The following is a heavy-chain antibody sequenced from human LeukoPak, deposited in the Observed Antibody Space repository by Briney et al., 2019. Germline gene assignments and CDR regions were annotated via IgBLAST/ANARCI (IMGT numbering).Heavy chain of an antibody. CDR3: ASGPIEMATIVLDYYYYYMDV. V-gene: IGHV1-69*06. D-gene: IGHD5-24*01. J-gene: IGHJ6*03. Sequence: ASVKVSCKASGYTFTGYYMHWVRQAPGQGLEWMGGIIPIFGTANYAQKFQGRVTITADKSTSTAYMELSSLRSEDTAVYYCASGPIEMATIVLDYYYYYMDVWGKGTTVTVSS. CDR2: IIPIFGTA. CDR1: GYTFTGYY.